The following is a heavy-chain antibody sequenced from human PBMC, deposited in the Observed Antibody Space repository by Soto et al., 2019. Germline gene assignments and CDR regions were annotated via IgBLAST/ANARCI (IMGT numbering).Heavy chain of an antibody. CDR1: GFSLSTSGVG. J-gene: IGHJ5*02. CDR2: IYWNDDK. D-gene: IGHD1-20*01. Sequence: SGPTRVNPTQTLTLTCTFSGFSLSTSGVGVGWIRQPPGKALEWLALIYWNDDKRYSPSLKSRLTITKDTSKNQVVLTMTNMDPVDTATYYCAHRRDNWNLSWFDPWGQGTLVTVSS. CDR3: AHRRDNWNLSWFDP. V-gene: IGHV2-5*01.